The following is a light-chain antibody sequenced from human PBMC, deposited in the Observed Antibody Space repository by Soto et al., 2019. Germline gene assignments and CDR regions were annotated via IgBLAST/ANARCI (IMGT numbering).Light chain of an antibody. CDR2: EDN. Sequence: NFMLTQPHSVSDSPGKTVIISCTRSSGSIASNYVQWYQQRPGSSPTTVIYEDNQRPSGVPDRFSGSIDSSSNSDSLTISGLETEDEADYFSQSYDATNQVFGGGTKLTVL. CDR1: SGSIASNY. J-gene: IGLJ3*02. V-gene: IGLV6-57*01. CDR3: QSYDATNQV.